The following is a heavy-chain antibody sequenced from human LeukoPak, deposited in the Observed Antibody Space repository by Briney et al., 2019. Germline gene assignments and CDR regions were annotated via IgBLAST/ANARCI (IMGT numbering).Heavy chain of an antibody. D-gene: IGHD4-17*01. CDR1: GYSISSGYY. CDR2: TYHSGST. J-gene: IGHJ4*02. Sequence: PSETLSLTCAVSGYSISSGYYWGWIRQPPGKGLEWIGSTYHSGSTYYNPSLKSRVTISVDTSKNQFSLKLSSVTAADTAVYYCARRAYGDYFDYWGQGTLVTVSS. V-gene: IGHV4-38-2*01. CDR3: ARRAYGDYFDY.